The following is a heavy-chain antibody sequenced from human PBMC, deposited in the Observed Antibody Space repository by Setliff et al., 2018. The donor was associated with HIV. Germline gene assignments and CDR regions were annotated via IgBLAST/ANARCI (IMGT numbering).Heavy chain of an antibody. V-gene: IGHV3-30*03. CDR3: ARGGFRGTAPLEY. J-gene: IGHJ4*02. CDR2: ISYGGSEK. Sequence: LSCAASGFPFSDYALHWVRQAPGKGLEWLAVISYGGSEKYFAYSVRGRLTISRDNSKNAVFLEMNSLRPVDTALYYCARGGFRGTAPLEYWGQGTQVTVSS. CDR1: GFPFSDYA. D-gene: IGHD2-21*02.